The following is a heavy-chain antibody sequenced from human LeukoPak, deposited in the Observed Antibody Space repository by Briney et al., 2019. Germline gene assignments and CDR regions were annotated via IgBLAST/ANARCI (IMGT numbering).Heavy chain of an antibody. CDR3: ARVQWFGAGAWFDP. CDR1: GGSISSYY. Sequence: SETLSLTCTVSGGSISSYYWSWIRQPPGKGLEWIGEINHSGSTNYNPSLKSRVTISVDTSKNQFSLKLSSVTAADTAVYYCARVQWFGAGAWFDPWGQGTLVTVSS. CDR2: INHSGST. D-gene: IGHD3-10*01. V-gene: IGHV4-34*01. J-gene: IGHJ5*02.